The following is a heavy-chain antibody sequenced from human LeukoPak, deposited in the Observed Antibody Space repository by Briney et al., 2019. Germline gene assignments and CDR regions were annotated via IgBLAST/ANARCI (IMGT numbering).Heavy chain of an antibody. D-gene: IGHD1-26*01. CDR2: IYSGGST. CDR1: GFTVSSNH. CDR3: ARKQWELGAFDI. V-gene: IGHV3-53*01. Sequence: SGGSLRLSCAASGFTVSSNHMSWVRQAPGKGLEWVSVIYSGGSTYYADSVKGRFTISRDNSKNTLYLHMNSLRAEDTAVYYCARKQWELGAFDIWGQGTMVTVSS. J-gene: IGHJ3*02.